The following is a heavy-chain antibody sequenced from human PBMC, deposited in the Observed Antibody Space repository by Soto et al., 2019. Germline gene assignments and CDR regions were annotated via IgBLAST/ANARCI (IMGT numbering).Heavy chain of an antibody. V-gene: IGHV1-2*02. J-gene: IGHJ3*02. Sequence: ASVKVSCKASGYTFTAYYIHWVRQAPGQGLEWMGYINPNSGGSNYAQKFQGRVTMTRDTSISTAYMELTRLTSDDTAFYFCGANYYYDSTDSGDDAFDICVQGTMVTVSS. CDR1: GYTFTAYY. D-gene: IGHD3-22*01. CDR2: INPNSGGS. CDR3: GANYYYDSTDSGDDAFDI.